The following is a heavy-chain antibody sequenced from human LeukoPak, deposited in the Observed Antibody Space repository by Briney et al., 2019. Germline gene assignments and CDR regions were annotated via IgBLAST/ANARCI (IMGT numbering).Heavy chain of an antibody. D-gene: IGHD3-22*01. Sequence: SETLSLTCIVSGYSISSCYYWGWIRPPPGKGLEGMGSICHGGHTYYNPSLKRRVTISVDTSENKFSLKLRSVTAGDTAVYFCVRDGRYDSGAFHFWGQGTMVSVSS. CDR1: GYSISSCYY. V-gene: IGHV4-38-2*02. J-gene: IGHJ3*01. CDR2: ICHGGHT. CDR3: VRDGRYDSGAFHF.